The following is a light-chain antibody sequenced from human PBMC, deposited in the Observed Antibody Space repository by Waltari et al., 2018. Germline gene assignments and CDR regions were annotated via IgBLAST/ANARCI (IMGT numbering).Light chain of an antibody. CDR1: QRFCTY. Sequence: EIALTQSPAILSFSPGDRATLSCRASQRFCTYLAWYQQRPDQSPRLLIYDASYRATGIPARFSGSGSETDFTLTISSLQPEDFAVYYCQQRRNWPLTFGGGTRVQI. CDR2: DAS. J-gene: IGKJ4*01. V-gene: IGKV3-11*01. CDR3: QQRRNWPLT.